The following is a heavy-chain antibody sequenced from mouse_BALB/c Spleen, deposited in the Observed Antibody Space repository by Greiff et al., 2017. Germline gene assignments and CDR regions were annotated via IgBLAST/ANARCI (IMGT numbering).Heavy chain of an antibody. CDR2: IYPGNSDT. J-gene: IGHJ3*01. CDR3: TSEGLLRLRFAY. V-gene: IGHV1-5*01. D-gene: IGHD1-2*01. CDR1: GYTFTSYW. Sequence: EVQLQQSGTVLARPGASVKMSCKASGYTFTSYWMHWVKQRPGQGLEWIGAIYPGNSDTSYNQKFKGKAKLTAVTSTSTAYMELSSLTNEDSAVYYCTSEGLLRLRFAYWGQGTLVTVSA.